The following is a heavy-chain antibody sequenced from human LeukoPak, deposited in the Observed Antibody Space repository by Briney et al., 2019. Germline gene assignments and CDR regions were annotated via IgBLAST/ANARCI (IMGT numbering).Heavy chain of an antibody. V-gene: IGHV3-30-3*01. Sequence: GRSLSLSCAASGFTFSRYAIHWVRQAPGKGLEWVAVISYDGINKYYADSVKGRFSLSRDNSKNTLSLQMSSLRTEDTAVYYCAREERFLQWPYYNGMDVWGQGTTVTVSS. CDR3: AREERFLQWPYYNGMDV. CDR2: ISYDGINK. CDR1: GFTFSRYA. D-gene: IGHD3-3*01. J-gene: IGHJ6*02.